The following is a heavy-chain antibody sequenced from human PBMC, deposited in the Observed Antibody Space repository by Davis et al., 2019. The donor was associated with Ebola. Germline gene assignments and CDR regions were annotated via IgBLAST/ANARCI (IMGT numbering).Heavy chain of an antibody. CDR1: GGTFSSYA. J-gene: IGHJ6*02. CDR3: ARRLYCGGGSCYEYYYGMDV. CDR2: INPNSGGT. V-gene: IGHV1-2*04. Sequence: AASVKVSCKASGGTFSSYAISWVRQAPGQGLEWMGWINPNSGGTNYAQKFQGWVTMTRDTSISTAYMELSRLRSDDTAVYYCARRLYCGGGSCYEYYYGMDVWGQGTTVTVSS. D-gene: IGHD2-15*01.